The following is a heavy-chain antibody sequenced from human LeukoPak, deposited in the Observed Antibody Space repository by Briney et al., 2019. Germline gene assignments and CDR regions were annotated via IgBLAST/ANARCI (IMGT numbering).Heavy chain of an antibody. D-gene: IGHD3-10*01. CDR3: ARDGVVRGVPTYGMNV. J-gene: IGHJ6*02. CDR1: GFTFSRHG. Sequence: GGSLRLSCAPSGFTFSRHGMHWVRQAPGKGLEWVAIISNDGSRKYYAHSVKGRFTISRDNAKNSLYLQMNSLRAEDTAVYYCARDGVVRGVPTYGMNVWGQGTTVTVSS. V-gene: IGHV3-30*03. CDR2: ISNDGSRK.